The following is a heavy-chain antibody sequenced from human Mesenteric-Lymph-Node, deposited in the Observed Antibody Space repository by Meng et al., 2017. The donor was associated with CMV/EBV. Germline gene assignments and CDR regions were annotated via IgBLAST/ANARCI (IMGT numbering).Heavy chain of an antibody. V-gene: IGHV3-21*01. J-gene: IGHJ4*02. Sequence: GESLKISCAASGFTFSSFEMNWVRQAPGKGLEWVSSIGSSSNYMYYADSVKGRFTVSRDNAKNSLYLQMNSLRAEDTAVYYCARVGYCSITSCYRLPDYWGQGTLVTVSS. CDR1: GFTFSSFE. CDR2: IGSSSNYM. D-gene: IGHD2-2*01. CDR3: ARVGYCSITSCYRLPDY.